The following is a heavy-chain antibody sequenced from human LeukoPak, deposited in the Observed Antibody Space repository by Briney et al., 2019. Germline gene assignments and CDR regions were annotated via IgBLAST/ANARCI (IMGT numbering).Heavy chain of an antibody. V-gene: IGHV4-4*07. CDR3: ARGIAAEDY. CDR2: MYTDGGT. D-gene: IGHD6-13*01. CDR1: GASISGYW. Sequence: PSETLSLTCDVSGASISGYWWSWIRQPAGKGLEWIGRMYTDGGTNYNPALKSRVTVSVDTSKNQFSLKLSSVTAADTAVYYCARGIAAEDYWGQGTLVTVSS. J-gene: IGHJ4*02.